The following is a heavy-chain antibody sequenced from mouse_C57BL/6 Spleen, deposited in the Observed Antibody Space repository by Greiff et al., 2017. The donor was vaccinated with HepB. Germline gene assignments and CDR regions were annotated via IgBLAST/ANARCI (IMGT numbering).Heavy chain of an antibody. CDR2: ISNGGGST. CDR3: ARVVATRGYFDY. V-gene: IGHV5-12*01. Sequence: DVKLVESGGGLVQPGGSLKLSCAASGFTFSDYYMYWVRQTPEKRLEWVAYISNGGGSTYYPDTVKGRFTISRDNAKNTLYLQMSRLKSEDTAMYYCARVVATRGYFDYWGQGTTLTVSS. J-gene: IGHJ2*01. D-gene: IGHD1-1*01. CDR1: GFTFSDYY.